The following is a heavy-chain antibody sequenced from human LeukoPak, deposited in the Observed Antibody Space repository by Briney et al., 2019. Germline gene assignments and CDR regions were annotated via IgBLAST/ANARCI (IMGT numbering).Heavy chain of an antibody. CDR1: GYTLTSNY. CDR3: ARDQEGFDY. CDR2: IYPRDGST. V-gene: IGHV1-46*01. Sequence: GASVQVSCKASGYTLTSNYIHWVRQAPGQGLEWMGMIYPRDGSTSYAQKFQGRVTVTRDTSTSTVHMELSGLRSEDTAVYYCARDQEGFDYWGQGTLVTVSS. J-gene: IGHJ4*02.